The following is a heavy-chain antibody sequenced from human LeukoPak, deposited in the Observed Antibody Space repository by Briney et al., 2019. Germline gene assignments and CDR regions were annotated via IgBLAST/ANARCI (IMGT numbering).Heavy chain of an antibody. CDR3: ARDGRTVTTMYYFDY. CDR2: ISYDGSNK. J-gene: IGHJ4*02. Sequence: GGSLRLSCAASGFTFSSYAMHWVRQAPGKGLEWVAVISYDGSNKYYADSVKGRFTISRDNSKNTLYLQMNSLRAEDTAVYYCARDGRTVTTMYYFDYWGQGTLVTVSS. CDR1: GFTFSSYA. V-gene: IGHV3-30-3*01. D-gene: IGHD4-17*01.